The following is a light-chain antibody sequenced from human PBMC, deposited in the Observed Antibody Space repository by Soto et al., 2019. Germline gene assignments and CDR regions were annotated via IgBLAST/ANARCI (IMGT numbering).Light chain of an antibody. Sequence: QSALTQPASVSGAPGQSITMSCTGTNSDVGGYNYVSWYQQHPGEAPKLLIYDVSDRPSGISDRFSGSKSGTTASLTISGLQAEDEAHYYCSSSTSGSSTVFGGGTKLTVL. CDR2: DVS. J-gene: IGLJ3*02. V-gene: IGLV2-14*03. CDR3: SSSTSGSSTV. CDR1: NSDVGGYNY.